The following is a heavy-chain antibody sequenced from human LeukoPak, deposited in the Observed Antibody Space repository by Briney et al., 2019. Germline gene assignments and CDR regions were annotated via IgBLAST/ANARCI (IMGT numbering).Heavy chain of an antibody. V-gene: IGHV3-48*03. D-gene: IGHD4-23*01. J-gene: IGHJ4*02. Sequence: PGGSLRLSCGATGFTFSSYELNWVRQAPGKGLEWVSYISTSGSTIYYADSVKGRFTISRDNAKNSLYLQMNSLRAEDTAVYYCARDDYGGLDYWGQGTLVTVSS. CDR2: ISTSGSTI. CDR1: GFTFSSYE. CDR3: ARDDYGGLDY.